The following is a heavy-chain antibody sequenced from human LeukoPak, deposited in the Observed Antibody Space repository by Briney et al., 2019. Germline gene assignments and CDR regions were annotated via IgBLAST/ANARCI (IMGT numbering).Heavy chain of an antibody. D-gene: IGHD5-24*01. Sequence: ASVKVSCKASGGTFSNYAISWVRQAPGQGLEWMGVFNPSGGSTSYAQKFQGRVTMTRDTSTSTVYMELSSLRSEDAAVYYCARVRDGYNDAFDIWGQGTMVTVSS. J-gene: IGHJ3*02. CDR1: GGTFSNYA. CDR3: ARVRDGYNDAFDI. CDR2: FNPSGGST. V-gene: IGHV1-46*01.